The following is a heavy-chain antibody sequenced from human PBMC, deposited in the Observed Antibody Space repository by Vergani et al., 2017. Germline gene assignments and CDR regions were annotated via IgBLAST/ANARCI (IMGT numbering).Heavy chain of an antibody. Sequence: DVQLVQSGAEVKKPGTTVKISCKVSGYTLTDYWMHWVQQAPGKGLEWMGAVDPEDGETVYAEKFQARVTITADTSRDTVYLGVTSLKSDDTADYYCATALFLGGTGCNGGYWGQGTLVTISS. V-gene: IGHV1-69-2*01. CDR2: VDPEDGET. CDR1: GYTLTDYW. D-gene: IGHD3-22*01. J-gene: IGHJ1*01. CDR3: ATALFLGGTGCNGGY.